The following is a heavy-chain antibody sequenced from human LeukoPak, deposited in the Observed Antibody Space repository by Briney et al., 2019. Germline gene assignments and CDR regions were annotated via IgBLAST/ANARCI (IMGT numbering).Heavy chain of an antibody. Sequence: SETLSLTCTVSGSSISSYYWSWIRQPAGKGLEWIGRIYTSGSTNYNPSLKSRVTMSVDTSKNQFSLKLSSVTAADTAVYYCARDAGVAVAGTMYAFDIWGQGTMVTVSS. D-gene: IGHD6-19*01. V-gene: IGHV4-4*07. CDR1: GSSISSYY. CDR3: ARDAGVAVAGTMYAFDI. J-gene: IGHJ3*02. CDR2: IYTSGST.